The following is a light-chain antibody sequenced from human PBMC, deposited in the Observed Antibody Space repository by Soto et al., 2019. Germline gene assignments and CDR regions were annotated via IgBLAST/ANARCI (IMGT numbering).Light chain of an antibody. J-gene: IGKJ1*01. CDR1: QSISSY. Sequence: DIQMTQSPSSLSASVGDRVTITCRASQSISSYLNWYQQKPGKAPKVLIYAASRLQSGIPSRFSGSGSGTDFTLTISSLQPEDFATYYCQQSYSIPWTFGQGTKVEIK. V-gene: IGKV1-39*01. CDR2: AAS. CDR3: QQSYSIPWT.